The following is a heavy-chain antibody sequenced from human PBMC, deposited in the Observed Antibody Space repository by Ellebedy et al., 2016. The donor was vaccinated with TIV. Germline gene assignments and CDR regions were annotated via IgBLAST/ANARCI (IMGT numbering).Heavy chain of an antibody. V-gene: IGHV4-4*02. CDR1: GASFSNNDW. Sequence: SETLSLTXVVSGASFSNNDWWTWVRQPPGKGLEWIGEFYHSGYTNYNPSLKSRVTMSLDKSRGQFSLEVSSVTAADTAVYFCARGEKHTSDNYPWELPDYWGPGTLATVSS. CDR3: ARGEKHTSDNYPWELPDY. CDR2: FYHSGYT. D-gene: IGHD3-22*01. J-gene: IGHJ4*02.